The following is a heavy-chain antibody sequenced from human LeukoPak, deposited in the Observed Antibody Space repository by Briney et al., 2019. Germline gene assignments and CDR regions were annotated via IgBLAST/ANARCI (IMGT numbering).Heavy chain of an antibody. V-gene: IGHV1-2*02. CDR3: AREYSASEH. J-gene: IGHJ4*02. D-gene: IGHD5-12*01. Sequence: GASVTVSCKASGYTFVGYYLHWVRQAPGQGLEWMAWIDPYTGNTHYAQKFQGRITVTRDTSVSTTYMELTWLTSDDTARYYCAREYSASEHWGQGTLVTVCS. CDR1: GYTFVGYY. CDR2: IDPYTGNT.